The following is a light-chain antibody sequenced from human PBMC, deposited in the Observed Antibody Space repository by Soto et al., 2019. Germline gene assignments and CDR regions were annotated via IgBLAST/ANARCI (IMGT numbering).Light chain of an antibody. J-gene: IGKJ1*01. CDR1: QSVSSN. CDR3: LQYNNWRT. Sequence: VVLTQSAGTVSLNTGEIGTLSVRASQSVSSNLAWYQQKPGQAPRLLIYDASTRATGIPARISGSGSGTEFTLTISSLESEDFAVYYCLQYNNWRTFGQGTKVDIK. CDR2: DAS. V-gene: IGKV3-15*01.